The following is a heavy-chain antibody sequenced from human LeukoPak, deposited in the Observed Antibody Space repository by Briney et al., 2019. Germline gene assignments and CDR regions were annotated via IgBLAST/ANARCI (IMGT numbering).Heavy chain of an antibody. Sequence: SVKVSCKAAGGTFSSYAISWVRQAPGQGLEWMGGIIPIFGTANYAQKFQGRVTITADESTSTAYMELSSLRSEDTAVYYCARDLYGELGWFDPWGQGTLVTVSS. CDR1: GGTFSSYA. V-gene: IGHV1-69*13. CDR3: ARDLYGELGWFDP. J-gene: IGHJ5*02. D-gene: IGHD1-26*01. CDR2: IIPIFGTA.